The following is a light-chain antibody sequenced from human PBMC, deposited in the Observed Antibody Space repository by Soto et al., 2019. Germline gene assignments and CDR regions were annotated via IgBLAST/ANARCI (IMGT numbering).Light chain of an antibody. J-gene: IGKJ1*01. V-gene: IGKV3-20*01. CDR2: GAS. Sequence: EFVLTQAPCTLSLAPGQRATLACRASQSVSSSYLAWYQQKPGQAPRLLIYGASSRATGIPDRFSGSGSGTDFTLAISRLEPEDFAVYYCQQYGSSPRTFGQGTKVDIK. CDR3: QQYGSSPRT. CDR1: QSVSSSY.